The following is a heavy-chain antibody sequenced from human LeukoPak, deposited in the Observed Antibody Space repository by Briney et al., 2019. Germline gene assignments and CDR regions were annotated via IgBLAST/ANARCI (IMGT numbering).Heavy chain of an antibody. J-gene: IGHJ5*02. Sequence: PSETLSLTCTVSGGSISSYYWSWIRQPPGKGLEWIGEINHSGSTNYNPSLKSRVTISVDTSKNQFSLKLSSVTAADTAVYYCARARLWFGELFGNWFDPWGQGTLVTVSS. CDR2: INHSGST. CDR1: GGSISSYY. D-gene: IGHD3-10*01. V-gene: IGHV4-34*01. CDR3: ARARLWFGELFGNWFDP.